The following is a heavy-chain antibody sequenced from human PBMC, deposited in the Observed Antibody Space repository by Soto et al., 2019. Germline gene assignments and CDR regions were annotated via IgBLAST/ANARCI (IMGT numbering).Heavy chain of an antibody. CDR1: GFTVSSNY. CDR2: IYSGGDT. CDR3: AREDWFDA. J-gene: IGHJ5*02. Sequence: EVQLVETGGGLIQPGGFLRLSCAASGFTVSSNYMSWVRQAPGKGLEWVSLIYSGGDTYYADSVKGRFTISRDNSKNTLYLQMNTLRAEDTAVYYCAREDWFDAWGQGTLVTVSS. V-gene: IGHV3-53*02.